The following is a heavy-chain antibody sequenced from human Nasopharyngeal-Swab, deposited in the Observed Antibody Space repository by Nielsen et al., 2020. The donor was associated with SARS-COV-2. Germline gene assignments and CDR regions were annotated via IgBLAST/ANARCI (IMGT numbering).Heavy chain of an antibody. D-gene: IGHD3-3*01. CDR2: IGAYNGNP. Sequence: ASVKVSCKASGYIFTSYDISWVRQARGQGLEWMGWIGAYNGNPNYAQKFQDRVTMTTDTSTSTVYMELRSLRSDDTAVYYCARHGVAEDYWGQGTLVTVSS. J-gene: IGHJ4*02. V-gene: IGHV1-18*01. CDR3: ARHGVAEDY. CDR1: GYIFTSYD.